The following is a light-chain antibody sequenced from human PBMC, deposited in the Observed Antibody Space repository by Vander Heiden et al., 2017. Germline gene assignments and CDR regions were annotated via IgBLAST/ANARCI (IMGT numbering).Light chain of an antibody. CDR3: QHRRNWPLT. J-gene: IGKJ4*01. CDR2: DAF. V-gene: IGKV3-11*01. CDR1: QSVSNY. Sequence: EIVLTQSPATLSLSPGERATLSCRASQSVSNYLAWYQQKPGQAPRLLIYDAFNRATGIPARFSGSGSGPDFTLTISRLEPEDFAVYYCQHRRNWPLTFGGGTRVEMK.